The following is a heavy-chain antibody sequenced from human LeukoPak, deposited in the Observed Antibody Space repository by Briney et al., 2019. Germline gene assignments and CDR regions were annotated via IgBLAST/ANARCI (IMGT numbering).Heavy chain of an antibody. CDR2: IYYSGST. J-gene: IGHJ4*02. CDR1: GGSISSSSYY. CDR3: ARAWATDYFDY. Sequence: SETLSLTCTVSGGSISSSSYYGGWIRQPPGKGLEWIGSIYYSGSTYYNPSLKSRVTISVDTSKNQFSLKLSSVTAADTAMYYCARAWATDYFDYWGQGTLVTVSS. V-gene: IGHV4-39*07.